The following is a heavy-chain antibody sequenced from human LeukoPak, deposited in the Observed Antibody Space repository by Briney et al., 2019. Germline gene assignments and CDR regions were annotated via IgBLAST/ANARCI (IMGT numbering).Heavy chain of an antibody. V-gene: IGHV4-30-4*08. CDR3: ARITPKQRITIFGVALDAFDI. CDR2: IYYSGST. Sequence: SQTLSLTCTVSGGSISSGDYYWSWIRQPPGKGLEWIGYIYYSGSTYYNPPLKSRVTISVDTSKNQFSLKLSSVTAADTAVYYCARITPKQRITIFGVALDAFDIWGQGTMVTVSS. J-gene: IGHJ3*02. CDR1: GGSISSGDYY. D-gene: IGHD3-3*01.